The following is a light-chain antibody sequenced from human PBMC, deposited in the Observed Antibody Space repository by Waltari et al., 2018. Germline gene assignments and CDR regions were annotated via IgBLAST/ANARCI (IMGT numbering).Light chain of an antibody. CDR3: QHYVRLPVS. Sequence: EIVLTQSPGTLSLSPGERANLPCRASQSVGKFLAWYQQKPGQAPRLLLYDASIRATGIPDRFSGSGSGTDYSLTIRRLEPEDFALYYCQHYVRLPVSFGQGTKVGIK. CDR2: DAS. V-gene: IGKV3-20*01. CDR1: QSVGKF. J-gene: IGKJ1*01.